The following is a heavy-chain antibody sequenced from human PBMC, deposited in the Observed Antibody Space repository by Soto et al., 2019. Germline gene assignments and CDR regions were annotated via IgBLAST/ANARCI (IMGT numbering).Heavy chain of an antibody. CDR2: ISYDGTNL. J-gene: IGHJ4*02. CDR1: GFTFSSYG. CDR3: AKDAHPRDRDCSVAVY. V-gene: IGHV3-30*18. Sequence: GGSLRLSCAASGFTFSSYGMHWVRQAPGKGLEWVAAISYDGTNLYYIDSVKGRFTISRDKSKYTLYLQMNSLRAEDTAVYYCAKDAHPRDRDCSVAVYWCQATLLTVFS. D-gene: IGHD2-21*02.